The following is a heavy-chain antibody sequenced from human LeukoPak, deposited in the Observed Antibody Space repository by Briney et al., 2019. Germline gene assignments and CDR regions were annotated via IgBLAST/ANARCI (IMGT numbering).Heavy chain of an antibody. Sequence: PRGSLRLSCAASGFPLSSYSINWVRQSPGHGLEWVSYISSSGSAIYYVDSVKGRFTVSRDNAKNSLFLQMNSPRAEDTAVYYCVRVKGSYFDYWGQEALVTVSS. J-gene: IGHJ4*02. V-gene: IGHV3-48*01. CDR2: ISSSGSAI. CDR3: VRVKGSYFDY. D-gene: IGHD2-15*01. CDR1: GFPLSSYS.